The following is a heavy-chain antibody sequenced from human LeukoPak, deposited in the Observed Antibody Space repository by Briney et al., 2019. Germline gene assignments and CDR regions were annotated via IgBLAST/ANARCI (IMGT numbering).Heavy chain of an antibody. CDR1: GGSISSYY. Sequence: SETLSLTCTVSGGSISSYYWSWIRQPPGKGLEGIGYIYYSGSTNYNPSLKSRVTISVDTSKNQFSLKLSSVTAADTAVYYCAREKTTYDYYYYYGMDVWGQGTTVTVSS. V-gene: IGHV4-59*01. J-gene: IGHJ6*02. CDR2: IYYSGST. D-gene: IGHD4-17*01. CDR3: AREKTTYDYYYYYGMDV.